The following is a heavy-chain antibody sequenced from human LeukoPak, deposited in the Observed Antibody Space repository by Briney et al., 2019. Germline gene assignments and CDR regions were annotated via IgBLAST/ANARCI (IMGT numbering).Heavy chain of an antibody. D-gene: IGHD6-19*01. CDR2: ISTTSSII. CDR1: GFPFSSYA. Sequence: GGSLRLSCAASGFPFSSYAMNWVRQAPGKGLEWVSSISTTSSIIYYADLVKGRFTISRDNAKNSLYLQMNSLRAEDTAVYYCATEFLGAVAETGDYWGQGTLVTVSS. J-gene: IGHJ4*02. V-gene: IGHV3-21*01. CDR3: ATEFLGAVAETGDY.